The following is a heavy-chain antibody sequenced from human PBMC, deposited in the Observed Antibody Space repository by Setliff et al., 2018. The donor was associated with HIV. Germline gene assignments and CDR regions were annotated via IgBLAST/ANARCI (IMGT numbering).Heavy chain of an antibody. Sequence: ASVKVSCKASRSTFNSHTINWVRQAPGQGLDWMGWISAYNGNTNYAQKFQGRVSMTIDTSTSTAYMGLWSLRPDDTAVYFCARDPSSGIYYDSSGQYFQNWGQGTLVTVSS. CDR2: ISAYNGNT. V-gene: IGHV1-18*01. CDR3: ARDPSSGIYYDSSGQYFQN. J-gene: IGHJ1*01. D-gene: IGHD3-22*01. CDR1: RSTFNSHT.